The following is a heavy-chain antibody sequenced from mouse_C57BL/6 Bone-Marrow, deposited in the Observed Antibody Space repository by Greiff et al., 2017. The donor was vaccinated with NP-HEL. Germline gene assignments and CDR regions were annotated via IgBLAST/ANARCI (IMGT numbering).Heavy chain of an antibody. V-gene: IGHV1-54*01. Sequence: VKLQESGAELVRPGTSVKVSCKASGYAFTNYLIEWVKQRPGQGLEWIGVINPGSGGTNYNEKFKGKATLTADKSSSTAYMQLSSLTSEDSAVYFCARIDDYDEAWFAYWGQGTLVTVSA. D-gene: IGHD2-4*01. CDR3: ARIDDYDEAWFAY. CDR2: INPGSGGT. CDR1: GYAFTNYL. J-gene: IGHJ3*01.